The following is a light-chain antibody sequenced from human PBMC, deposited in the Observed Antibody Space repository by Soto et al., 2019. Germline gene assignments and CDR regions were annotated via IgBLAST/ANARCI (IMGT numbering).Light chain of an antibody. Sequence: EIVMTQSPATLSVSPGGSATLSCRASQHVSSNFAWYRQKPGQAPTLLIYRASTRATGIPARFSGSGSGTKFPLTISSPQSEDFAVYYCQQYNNWPYTFGQGTKLEIK. CDR2: RAS. V-gene: IGKV3-15*01. J-gene: IGKJ2*01. CDR1: QHVSSN. CDR3: QQYNNWPYT.